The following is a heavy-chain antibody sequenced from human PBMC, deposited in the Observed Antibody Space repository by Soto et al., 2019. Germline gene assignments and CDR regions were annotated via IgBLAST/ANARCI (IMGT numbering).Heavy chain of an antibody. Sequence: QVQLVQSGAEVKKPGSSVKVSCKASGGTFSSYAISWVRQAPGQGLEWMGGIIPIFGTANYAQKFQGRVTITADESTSTAYMELSSLRSEDTVVYYCARKVVDTPNGRGWFDPWGQGTLVTVSS. V-gene: IGHV1-69*01. D-gene: IGHD5-18*01. CDR2: IIPIFGTA. CDR1: GGTFSSYA. CDR3: ARKVVDTPNGRGWFDP. J-gene: IGHJ5*02.